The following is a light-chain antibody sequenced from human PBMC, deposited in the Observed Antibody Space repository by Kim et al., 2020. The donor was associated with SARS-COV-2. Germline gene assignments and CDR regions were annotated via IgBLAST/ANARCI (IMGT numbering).Light chain of an antibody. CDR1: QSVSSN. Sequence: EIVMTQSPATLSVSPGERATLSCRASQSVSSNLAWYQQKPGQAPRLLIYGASTRATGIPARFSGSGSGTDFTLTISSLQSEDFAVYYCQQYNSSPLTFGQGTKVDIK. J-gene: IGKJ1*01. CDR3: QQYNSSPLT. CDR2: GAS. V-gene: IGKV3-15*01.